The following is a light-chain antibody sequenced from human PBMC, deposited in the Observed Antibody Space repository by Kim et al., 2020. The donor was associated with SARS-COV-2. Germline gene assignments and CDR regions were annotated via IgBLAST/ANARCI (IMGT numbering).Light chain of an antibody. V-gene: IGKV3-20*01. CDR1: QSVSTTY. CDR3: QQYGTSPRT. Sequence: EIVLTQSPGTLSLSPGEGATLSCRASQSVSTTYLAWYQQKSGQAPRLLIYGTSSRATGIPDRFSGSGSGTDSTLTISRLEPEDFAVYYCQQYGTSPRTFGGGTKVDIK. CDR2: GTS. J-gene: IGKJ4*01.